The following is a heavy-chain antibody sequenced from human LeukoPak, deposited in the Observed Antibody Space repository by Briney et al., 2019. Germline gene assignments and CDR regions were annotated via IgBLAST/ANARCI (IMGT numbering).Heavy chain of an antibody. Sequence: GGSLRLSCAASGFTFSSYEMNWVRQAPGKGLEWVSYISSSSSYIYYADSVKGRFTVSRNNAKNSLYLQMDSLRAEDTAVYYCARVFSGTYLNYHHFDYWGQGTLVTVSS. J-gene: IGHJ4*02. D-gene: IGHD1-26*01. CDR2: ISSSSSYI. CDR1: GFTFSSYE. CDR3: ARVFSGTYLNYHHFDY. V-gene: IGHV3-21*05.